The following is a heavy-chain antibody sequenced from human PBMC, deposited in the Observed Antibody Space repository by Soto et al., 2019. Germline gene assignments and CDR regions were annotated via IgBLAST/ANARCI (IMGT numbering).Heavy chain of an antibody. CDR2: INNGGSST. CDR3: ASGGVAGSGTFYNDY. CDR1: GFTFSSYW. V-gene: IGHV3-74*01. Sequence: EVQLVESGGGLVQPGGSLRLSCAASGFTFSSYWMHWVRQAPGKGLVWVSRINNGGSSTSYADSVKGRLTISRDNAKNTLYLQVNSLRAEDTAVYYCASGGVAGSGTFYNDYWGRGTLVTVSS. J-gene: IGHJ4*02. D-gene: IGHD3-10*01.